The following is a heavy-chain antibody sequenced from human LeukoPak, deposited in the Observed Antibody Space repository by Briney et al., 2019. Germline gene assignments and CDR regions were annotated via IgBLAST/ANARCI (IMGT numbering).Heavy chain of an antibody. CDR3: ARKYYGSGSFYVHN. V-gene: IGHV4-30-2*01. Sequence: SQTLSLTCAVSGGSLSNGGYSWSWLRQPPGTGLEWIGLIYHSGTTHYNPSLKSRLTFSLDKSKNQFSLKLTSVTAADTALYYCARKYYGSGSFYVHNWGQGTLVTVSS. CDR1: GGSLSNGGYS. CDR2: IYHSGTT. J-gene: IGHJ4*02. D-gene: IGHD3-10*01.